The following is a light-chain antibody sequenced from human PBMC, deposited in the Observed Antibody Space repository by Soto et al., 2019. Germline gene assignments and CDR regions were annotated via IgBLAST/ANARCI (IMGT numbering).Light chain of an antibody. CDR2: DDT. J-gene: IGLJ1*01. V-gene: IGLV3-21*02. CDR1: NIGTKS. CDR3: QVWDSSSDHYV. Sequence: SSELTQPPSVSVAPGQTARIPCGGSNIGTKSVHWYQQKPGQAPLLVVYDDTDRPSGIPERFSGSNSGNTATLTISRVEAGDEADYYCQVWDSSSDHYVFGSGTKVTVL.